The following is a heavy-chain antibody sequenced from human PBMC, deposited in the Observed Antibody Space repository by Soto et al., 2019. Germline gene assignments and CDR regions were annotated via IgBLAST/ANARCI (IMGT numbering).Heavy chain of an antibody. J-gene: IGHJ5*02. CDR1: GFTFSSYN. CDR2: ISSSSTTK. D-gene: IGHD6-19*01. CDR3: ARPSSGWKNWFDP. Sequence: EVQLVESGGGLVQPGGSLRLSCSASGFTFSSYNMNWVRQAPGKGLEWVSYISSSSTTKYYADSVKGRFTISRDNAKNSLYLQMNNLRDEDTAVYYCARPSSGWKNWFDPWGQGTLVTVSS. V-gene: IGHV3-48*02.